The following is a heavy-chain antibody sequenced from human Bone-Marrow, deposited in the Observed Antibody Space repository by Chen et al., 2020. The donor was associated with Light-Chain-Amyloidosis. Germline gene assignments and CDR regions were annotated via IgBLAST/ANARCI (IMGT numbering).Heavy chain of an antibody. D-gene: IGHD5-12*01. CDR3: ARRRDGYNFDY. Sequence: EVQLEQSGPEVQKPGEPLKISCKGSGYTFPNYWLGWVRQMPGKGLEWMGVRYPDDSDARYRPSFEGQVTISADKSITTAYLQWRSLKASDTAMYYCARRRDGYNFDYWGQGTLVTVSS. CDR2: RYPDDSDA. CDR1: GYTFPNYW. J-gene: IGHJ4*02. V-gene: IGHV5-51*01.